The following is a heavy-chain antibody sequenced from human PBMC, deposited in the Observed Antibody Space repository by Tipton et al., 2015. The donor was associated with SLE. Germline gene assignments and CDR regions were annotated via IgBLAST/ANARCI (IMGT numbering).Heavy chain of an antibody. CDR1: GGSISSGGLF. V-gene: IGHV4-31*03. Sequence: TLTLTCTVSGGSISSGGLFWSWVRQHPGKGLEWIGYIYYVGKTYYTPSLTSRVSMSVDTSGIQFSLRLSSVTAADTAVYFCARGISADGYFDSWCQRSLVTVSS. D-gene: IGHD6-25*01. CDR3: ARGISADGYFDS. J-gene: IGHJ4*02. CDR2: IYYVGKT.